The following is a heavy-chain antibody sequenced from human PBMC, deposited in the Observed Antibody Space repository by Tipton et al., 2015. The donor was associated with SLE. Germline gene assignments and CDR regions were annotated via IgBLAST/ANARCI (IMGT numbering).Heavy chain of an antibody. V-gene: IGHV4-31*03. J-gene: IGHJ3*02. CDR1: GGSISSYY. Sequence: TLSLTCTVSGGSISSYYWSWIRQHPGKGLEWIGYIYYSGSTSYNPSLKSRVTISVDTSKNQFSLKLSSVTAADTAVYYCVRGLSRLIAAADDAFDIWGQGTMVTVSS. D-gene: IGHD6-13*01. CDR2: IYYSGST. CDR3: VRGLSRLIAAADDAFDI.